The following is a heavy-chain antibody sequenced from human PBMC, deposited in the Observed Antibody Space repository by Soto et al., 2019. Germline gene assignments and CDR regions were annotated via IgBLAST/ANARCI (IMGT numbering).Heavy chain of an antibody. CDR2: IVVGSGNT. J-gene: IGHJ3*02. D-gene: IGHD3-16*01. CDR1: GFTFTSSA. V-gene: IGHV1-58*02. Sequence: ASVKVSCKASGFTFTSSAMQWVRQARGQRLEWIGWIVVGSGNTNYAQKFQERVTITRDMSTSTAYMELSSLRSEDTAGYYCAAVGGGAAPPIAFDIWGQGTMVTVSS. CDR3: AAVGGGAAPPIAFDI.